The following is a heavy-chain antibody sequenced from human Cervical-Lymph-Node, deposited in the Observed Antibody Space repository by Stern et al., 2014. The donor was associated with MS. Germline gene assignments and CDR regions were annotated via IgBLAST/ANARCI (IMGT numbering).Heavy chain of an antibody. V-gene: IGHV5-51*01. Sequence: VQLVQSGGEVKKPGESLKISCQGSGYKFSNYWIGWVRQMPGNGLEWMGIVWPGDCDTRYSPSFRGHVTISADKSISSAYLQWNSLKASDTAVYYCARLIAPGGDAFDIWGQGAMVTVSS. CDR3: ARLIAPGGDAFDI. J-gene: IGHJ3*02. CDR1: GYKFSNYW. CDR2: VWPGDCDT. D-gene: IGHD2-21*01.